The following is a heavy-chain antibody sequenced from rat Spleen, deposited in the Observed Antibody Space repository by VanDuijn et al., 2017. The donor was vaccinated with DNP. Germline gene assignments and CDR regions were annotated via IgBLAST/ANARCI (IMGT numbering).Heavy chain of an antibody. CDR1: GFSLTSYN. CDR3: ASLITTVEDYFDY. CDR2: IWNIGGT. J-gene: IGHJ2*01. D-gene: IGHD1-1*01. V-gene: IGHV2-41*01. Sequence: QVQLKESGPGLVQPSQTLSLTCTVAGFSLTSYNVHWVRQPPGKGLEWMGVIWNIGGTRYNSALKSRLSISKDTSKSQVFLKMNSLQTEDTATYYCASLITTVEDYFDYWGQGVMVTVSS.